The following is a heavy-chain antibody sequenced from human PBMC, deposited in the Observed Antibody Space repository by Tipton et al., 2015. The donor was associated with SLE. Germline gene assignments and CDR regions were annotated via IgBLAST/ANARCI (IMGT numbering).Heavy chain of an antibody. D-gene: IGHD2-15*01. J-gene: IGHJ3*02. CDR1: GDSISSGGYY. Sequence: TLSLTCTVSGDSISSGGYYWSWIRQPPGRGLEWIGYIYYSGSTNYNPSLKSRVTISVDMSKNQFSLKLSSVTAADTAVYYCARAEGSWDAFDIWGQGTMVTVSS. V-gene: IGHV4-61*08. CDR2: IYYSGST. CDR3: ARAEGSWDAFDI.